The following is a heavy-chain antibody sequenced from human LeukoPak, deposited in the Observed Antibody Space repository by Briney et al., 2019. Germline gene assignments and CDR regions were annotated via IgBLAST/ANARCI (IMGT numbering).Heavy chain of an antibody. CDR2: IKRDGSEK. D-gene: IGHD2-15*01. V-gene: IGHV3-7*05. Sequence: GGSLRLSCAASGFTIISYWMSWVSQAPGKGLEWVANIKRDGSEKYYVDSVKGRFTISRDNAKNSLYLQMNSLRAEDTGVYYCARDQVAEPGCDYGGQGPLVTVSS. CDR1: GFTIISYW. CDR3: ARDQVAEPGCDY. J-gene: IGHJ4*02.